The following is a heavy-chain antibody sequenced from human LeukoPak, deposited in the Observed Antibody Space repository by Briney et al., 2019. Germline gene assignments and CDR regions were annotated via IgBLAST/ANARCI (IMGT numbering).Heavy chain of an antibody. CDR1: GFTFSDYY. J-gene: IGHJ4*02. CDR3: ARDQVVTAITFFDY. D-gene: IGHD2-21*02. Sequence: GGSLRLSCAASGFTFSDYYMSWIRQAPGKGLEWVSYISSSGSTIYYADSVKGRFTISRDNAKNSLYLQMNSLRAEDTAVYYCARDQVVTAITFFDYWGQGTLVTVSS. CDR2: ISSSGSTI. V-gene: IGHV3-11*04.